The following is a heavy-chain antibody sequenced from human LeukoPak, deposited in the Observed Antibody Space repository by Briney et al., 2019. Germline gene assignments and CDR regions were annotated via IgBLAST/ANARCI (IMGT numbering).Heavy chain of an antibody. D-gene: IGHD1-14*01. V-gene: IGHV3-48*03. CDR1: GFTFSSYE. CDR3: ARDTGELGYPDY. CDR2: ISSSGSTI. Sequence: TGGSLRLSRAASGFTFSSYEMNWVRQAPGKGLEWVSYISSSGSTIYYADSVKGRFTISRDNAKNSLYLQMNSLRAEDTAVYYCARDTGELGYPDYWGQGTLVTVSS. J-gene: IGHJ4*02.